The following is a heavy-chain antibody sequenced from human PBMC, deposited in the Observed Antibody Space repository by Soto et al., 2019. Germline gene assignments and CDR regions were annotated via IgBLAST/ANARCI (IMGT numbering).Heavy chain of an antibody. CDR2: ISAGGDNT. CDR3: AAHWEPNSGAITY. D-gene: IGHD1-26*01. CDR1: GFTFTSYA. V-gene: IGHV3-23*01. J-gene: IGHJ4*02. Sequence: PGGSLRLSCAASGFTFTSYAMNWVRQTPTKGLEWVSAISAGGDNTYYRDSVRGRFTISRDNSRNTLYLQMNSLTAEDTAVYYCAAHWEPNSGAITYWGQGTMVTVSS.